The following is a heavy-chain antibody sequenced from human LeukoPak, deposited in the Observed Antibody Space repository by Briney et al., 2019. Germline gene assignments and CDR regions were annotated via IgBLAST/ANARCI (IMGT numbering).Heavy chain of an antibody. CDR1: GGSFSGYY. D-gene: IGHD6-13*01. V-gene: IGHV4-34*01. J-gene: IGHJ5*02. CDR2: INHSGST. CDR3: ARGGIAAAVYNWFDP. Sequence: SETLSLTCAVYGGSFSGYYWSRIRQPPGKGLEWIGEINHSGSTNYNPSLKSRVTISVDTSKNQFSLKLSSVTAADTAVYYCARGGIAAAVYNWFDPWGQGTLVTVSS.